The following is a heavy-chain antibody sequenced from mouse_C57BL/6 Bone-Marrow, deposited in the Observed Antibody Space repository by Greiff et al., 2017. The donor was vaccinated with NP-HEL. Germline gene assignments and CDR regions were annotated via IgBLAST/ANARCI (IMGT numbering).Heavy chain of an antibody. CDR1: GFTFSDYY. J-gene: IGHJ3*01. CDR3: ARHIYYYGSSAWFAY. Sequence: DVHLVESGGGLVQPGGSLKLSCAASGFTFSDYYMYWVRQTPEKRLEWVAYISNGGGSTYYPDTVKGRFTISRDNAKNTLHLQMSRLKSEDTAMYYCARHIYYYGSSAWFAYWGQGTLVTVSA. D-gene: IGHD1-1*01. V-gene: IGHV5-12*01. CDR2: ISNGGGST.